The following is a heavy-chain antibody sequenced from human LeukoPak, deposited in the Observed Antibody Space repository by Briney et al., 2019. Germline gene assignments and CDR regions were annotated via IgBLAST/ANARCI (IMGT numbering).Heavy chain of an antibody. CDR2: INPSGGST. CDR1: GYTFTIYY. Sequence: ASVKVSCKASGYTFTIYYMHWVRQAPGQGLEWMGIINPSGGSTSYAQKFQGRVTMTRGRSTSTVYMELSSLRSEDTAVYYCARESRSAYSVYWGHGTLVTVSS. V-gene: IGHV1-46*01. CDR3: ARESRSAYSVY. D-gene: IGHD3-22*01. J-gene: IGHJ4*01.